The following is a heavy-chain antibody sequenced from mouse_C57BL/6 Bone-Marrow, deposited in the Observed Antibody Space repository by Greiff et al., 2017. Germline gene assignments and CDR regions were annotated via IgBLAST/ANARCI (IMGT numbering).Heavy chain of an antibody. Sequence: VQLKESGAELVRPGASVKLSCTASGFNIKDDYMHWVKQRPEPGREWIGWIVPENGDTEYASKFQGKATITADTSSTTAYLQLSSLTSEDPAVYYCTSTGGRCFDVWGTGTTVTVSS. CDR2: IVPENGDT. J-gene: IGHJ1*03. CDR3: TSTGGRCFDV. CDR1: GFNIKDDY. D-gene: IGHD1-1*02. V-gene: IGHV14-4*01.